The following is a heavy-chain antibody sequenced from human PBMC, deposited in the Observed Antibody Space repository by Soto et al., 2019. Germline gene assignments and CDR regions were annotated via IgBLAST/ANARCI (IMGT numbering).Heavy chain of an antibody. Sequence: GGSLRLSCAASGFTFSSYWVYWVRQVPGKGLVWVSRINSDGSSTSYADSVKGRFTISRDNSKNTLYLQMNSLRAEDTAVYYCARVRAVDTAMLDAFDIWGQGTMVTVSS. J-gene: IGHJ3*02. CDR3: ARVRAVDTAMLDAFDI. CDR2: INSDGSST. CDR1: GFTFSSYW. V-gene: IGHV3-74*01. D-gene: IGHD5-18*01.